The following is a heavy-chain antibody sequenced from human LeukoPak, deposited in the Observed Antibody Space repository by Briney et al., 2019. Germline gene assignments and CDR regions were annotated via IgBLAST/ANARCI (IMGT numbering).Heavy chain of an antibody. D-gene: IGHD4-23*01. V-gene: IGHV4-38-2*02. CDR3: ARDGGNSGHWFDP. J-gene: IGHJ5*02. CDR2: IYHSGST. CDR1: GYSISSGYY. Sequence: PSETLSLTCTVSGYSISSGYYWGWIRQPPGKGLEWIGSIYHSGSTYYNPSLKSRVTISVDTSKNQFSLKLSSVTAADTAVYYCARDGGNSGHWFDPWGQGTLVTVSS.